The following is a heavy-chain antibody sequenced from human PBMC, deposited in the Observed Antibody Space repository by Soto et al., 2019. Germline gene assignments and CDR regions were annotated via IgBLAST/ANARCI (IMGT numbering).Heavy chain of an antibody. CDR1: GGSISSGGYY. Sequence: TLSLTCTVSGGSISSGGYYWSWIRQHPGKGLEWIGYIYYSGSTYYNPSLKSRVTISVDTSKNQFSLKLSSVTAADTAVYYCARVHYDSGDNHWGHRPLVIVSS. V-gene: IGHV4-31*03. CDR3: ARVHYDSGDNH. D-gene: IGHD3-22*01. J-gene: IGHJ5*02. CDR2: IYYSGST.